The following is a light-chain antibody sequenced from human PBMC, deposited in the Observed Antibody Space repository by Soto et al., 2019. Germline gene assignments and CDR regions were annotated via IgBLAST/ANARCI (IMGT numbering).Light chain of an antibody. J-gene: IGLJ1*01. Sequence: QSVLTQPPSVPGAPGQTVTISCTGSGSNIGAGYGVQWYQQLPGTAPRLLIYGSDDRPSGVPDRFSASVSGNSASLAITGLQTEDEAVYYCQSYDSNLSEVFGAGKKVSV. CDR3: QSYDSNLSEV. V-gene: IGLV1-40*01. CDR1: GSNIGAGYG. CDR2: GSD.